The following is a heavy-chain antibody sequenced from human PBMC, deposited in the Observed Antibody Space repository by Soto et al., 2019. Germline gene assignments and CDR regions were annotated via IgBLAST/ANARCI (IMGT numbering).Heavy chain of an antibody. Sequence: SETLSLTCTVSGGSIGSGGYYWSWIRQHPGKGLEWIGYIYYSGSTYYKPSLKSRVTISVDTSKNKFSLKLSSVTAADTATYYCARIPLRGVVTTGGAFDIWGQGTMVTV. V-gene: IGHV4-31*03. CDR3: ARIPLRGVVTTGGAFDI. D-gene: IGHD2-15*01. CDR2: IYYSGST. CDR1: GGSIGSGGYY. J-gene: IGHJ3*02.